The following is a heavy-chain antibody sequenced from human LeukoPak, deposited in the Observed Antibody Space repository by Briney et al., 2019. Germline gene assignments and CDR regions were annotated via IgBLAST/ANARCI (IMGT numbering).Heavy chain of an antibody. CDR1: GGSISSYY. D-gene: IGHD1-26*01. CDR3: ARVRGSYSGHDAFDI. Sequence: SETLSLTCTVSGGSISSYYWSWLRQPPGKGLEWIGYIYYSGSTNYNPSLKSRVTISVDTSKNQFSLKLSSVTAADTAVYYCARVRGSYSGHDAFDIWGQGTMVTVSS. V-gene: IGHV4-59*01. J-gene: IGHJ3*02. CDR2: IYYSGST.